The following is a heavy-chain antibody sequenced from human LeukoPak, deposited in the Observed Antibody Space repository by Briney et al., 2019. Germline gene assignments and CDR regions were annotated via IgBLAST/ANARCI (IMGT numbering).Heavy chain of an antibody. CDR2: IYYSGST. D-gene: IGHD2-2*01. J-gene: IGHJ4*02. CDR3: ARPPGYCSSTSCYAWDY. V-gene: IGHV4-39*07. Sequence: SETLSLTCTVSGGSISSSSYYWGWIRQPPGKGLEWIGSIYYSGSTYYNPSLKSRVTISVDTSKNQFSLKLSSVTAADTAVYYCARPPGYCSSTSCYAWDYWGQGTLVTVSS. CDR1: GGSISSSSYY.